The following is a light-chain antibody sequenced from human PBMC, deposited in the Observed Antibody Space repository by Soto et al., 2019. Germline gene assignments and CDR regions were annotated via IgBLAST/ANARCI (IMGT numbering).Light chain of an antibody. V-gene: IGLV4-69*01. J-gene: IGLJ3*02. CDR2: LNSDGSH. Sequence: QSVLTQSPSASASLGASVRLTCTLSSGHSSYAIAWHQQQPEKGPRYLMKLNSDGSHSKGDGIPDRFSGSGSGAVHYLTISSLQSEDEADYYCQTLGTAIQVFGGGTKLTVL. CDR1: SGHSSYA. CDR3: QTLGTAIQV.